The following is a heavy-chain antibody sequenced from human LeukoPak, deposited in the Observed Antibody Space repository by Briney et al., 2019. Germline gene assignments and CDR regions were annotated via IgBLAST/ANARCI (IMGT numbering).Heavy chain of an antibody. Sequence: SETLSLTCTVSGGSISSYYWSWIRQPPGKGLEWIGYIYYSGSTNYNPSLKSRVTISVDTSKNQFSLKLSSVTAADTAVYYCARDNGREATTLDYWGQGTLVTVSS. CDR2: IYYSGST. CDR3: ARDNGREATTLDY. D-gene: IGHD5-12*01. J-gene: IGHJ4*02. V-gene: IGHV4-59*01. CDR1: GGSISSYY.